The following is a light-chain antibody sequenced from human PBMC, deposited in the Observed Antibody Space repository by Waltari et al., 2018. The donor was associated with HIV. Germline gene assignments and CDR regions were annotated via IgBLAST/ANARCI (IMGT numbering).Light chain of an antibody. J-gene: IGLJ1*01. CDR2: DVS. Sequence: QSALTQPRSVSGSPGQSVTISCTGTSSDIGYFDYVSWYQQYPGKAPKVIIYDVSQLPSGVPDRFTASKSGITASLTISGLQDEDEADYYCCSYAGTYTYVFGTGTTVTVL. V-gene: IGLV2-11*01. CDR3: CSYAGTYTYV. CDR1: SSDIGYFDY.